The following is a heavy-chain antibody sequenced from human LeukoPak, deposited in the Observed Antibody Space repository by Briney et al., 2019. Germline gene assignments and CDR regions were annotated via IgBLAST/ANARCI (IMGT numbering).Heavy chain of an antibody. D-gene: IGHD2-15*01. Sequence: GGSLRLSCAASGFTFTRAWMSWVRQAPGKGLEWVTNIKNDGREKYYVDSVKGRFTISRDNSKNTLYLQMNGLRAEDTAVYYCAKAKQPYCSGGSCYGMDVWGQGTTVTVSS. CDR3: AKAKQPYCSGGSCYGMDV. V-gene: IGHV3-7*03. CDR2: IKNDGREK. J-gene: IGHJ6*02. CDR1: GFTFTRAW.